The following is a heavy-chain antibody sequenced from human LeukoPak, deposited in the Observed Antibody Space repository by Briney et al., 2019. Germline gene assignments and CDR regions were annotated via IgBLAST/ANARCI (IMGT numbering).Heavy chain of an antibody. CDR3: ARCYYASEPFDY. Sequence: PSETLSLTCNVSGDSIRGFYWGWIRQPPGKGLECIGYISDSGSTNYNPSLKSRVTISVDTSKNQFSLKLSSVTAADTAVYYCARCYYASEPFDYWGQGTLITVSS. CDR1: GDSIRGFY. V-gene: IGHV4-59*01. D-gene: IGHD3-10*01. CDR2: ISDSGST. J-gene: IGHJ4*02.